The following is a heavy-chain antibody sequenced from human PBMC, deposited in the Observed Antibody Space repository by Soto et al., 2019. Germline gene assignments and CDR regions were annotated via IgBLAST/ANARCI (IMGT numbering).Heavy chain of an antibody. CDR2: ISGYNGNT. D-gene: IGHD6-13*01. J-gene: IGHJ1*01. Sequence: QVQLVQSGAEVKKPGASVKVSCKTSGYTFTNYGISWVRQAPGQGPEWMGWISGYNGNTNYAQKLQGRVTMTTDTATSTAYMELRSLRSDVTAVYYCARGGSSWSAEYYQHWGQGTLVIVSS. V-gene: IGHV1-18*01. CDR1: GYTFTNYG. CDR3: ARGGSSWSAEYYQH.